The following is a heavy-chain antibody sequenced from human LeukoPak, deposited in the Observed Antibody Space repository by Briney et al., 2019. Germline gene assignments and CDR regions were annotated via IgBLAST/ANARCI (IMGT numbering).Heavy chain of an antibody. CDR2: ISSSSSYI. CDR3: ARDGRGWFGEFQYYYYYMDV. J-gene: IGHJ6*03. CDR1: GFTFSSYS. D-gene: IGHD3-10*01. V-gene: IGHV3-21*01. Sequence: GGSPRLSCAASGFTFSSYSMNWVRQAPGKGLEWVSSISSSSSYIYYADSVKGRFTISRDNAKNSLYLQMNSLRAEDTAVYYCARDGRGWFGEFQYYYYYMDVWGKGTTVTVSS.